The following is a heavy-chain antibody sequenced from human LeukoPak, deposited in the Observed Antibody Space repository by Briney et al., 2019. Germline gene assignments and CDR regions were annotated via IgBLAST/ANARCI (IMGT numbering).Heavy chain of an antibody. V-gene: IGHV1-18*01. CDR3: AREERSGSYYAFDI. CDR1: GYTFTSYG. CDR2: ISAYNRNT. D-gene: IGHD1-26*01. Sequence: AAVKVSCKASGYTFTSYGISWVRQAPREGREWMGWISAYNRNTNYAHNLQGRVTITTETSKSTAYMEMRSLRSDDTAVYYCAREERSGSYYAFDIWGQGTMVTVSS. J-gene: IGHJ3*02.